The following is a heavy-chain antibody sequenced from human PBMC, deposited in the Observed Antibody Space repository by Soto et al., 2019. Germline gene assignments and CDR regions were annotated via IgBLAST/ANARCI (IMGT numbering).Heavy chain of an antibody. CDR2: IYYSGST. V-gene: IGHV4-30-4*01. CDR3: ARLTSSGWYGHLDY. D-gene: IGHD6-19*01. J-gene: IGHJ4*02. Sequence: SETLSLTCTVSGGSISSGDYYWSWIRQPPGKGLEWIGDIYYSGSTYYNPSLKSRVTISVDTSKNQFSLKLSSVTAADTAVYYCARLTSSGWYGHLDYWGQGTLVTVSS. CDR1: GGSISSGDYY.